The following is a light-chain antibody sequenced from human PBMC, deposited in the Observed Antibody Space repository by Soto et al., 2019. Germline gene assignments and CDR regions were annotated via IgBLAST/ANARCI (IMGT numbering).Light chain of an antibody. CDR2: AAS. CDR3: QQSITAPLT. V-gene: IGKV1-39*01. CDR1: QTIRNS. Sequence: DLQMTPSPSSLSASVGDRVTSTCRASQTIRNSLNWYQQKPAQAPKLLIYAASNLQSGGPSRFSGSGSGTDCTLTIRSLQTEDSASYFCQQSITAPLTGGGAPKVDIK. J-gene: IGKJ4*01.